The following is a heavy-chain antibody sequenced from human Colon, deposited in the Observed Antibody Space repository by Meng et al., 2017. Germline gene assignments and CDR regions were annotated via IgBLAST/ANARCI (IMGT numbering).Heavy chain of an antibody. CDR2: MNPNSGNT. CDR1: EHTFTSYD. CDR3: ARSIRYSSGKESFDN. V-gene: IGHV1-8*01. D-gene: IGHD6-19*01. Sequence: QLQLVKSGAELKKPGASVKVSCKASEHTFTSYDINWVRQATGQGLEWMGWMNPNSGNTGFAQKFQGRVTMTRNISISTAYMEMSSLRSEDTAVYYCARSIRYSSGKESFDNWGQGTLVTVSS. J-gene: IGHJ4*02.